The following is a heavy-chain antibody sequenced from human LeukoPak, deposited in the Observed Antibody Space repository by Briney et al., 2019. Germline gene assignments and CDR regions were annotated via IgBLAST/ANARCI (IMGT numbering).Heavy chain of an antibody. CDR1: GGSISSSSYY. Sequence: SETLSLTCTVSGGSISSSSYYWGWIRQPPEKGLEWIGYVHDSGSIRYNPSLESRVIISLDTSKNQFPLMLTSVTATDTAVYYCARLLGTEYFQHWGQGTLVTVSS. CDR2: VHDSGSI. V-gene: IGHV4-61*05. D-gene: IGHD2/OR15-2a*01. J-gene: IGHJ1*01. CDR3: ARLLGTEYFQH.